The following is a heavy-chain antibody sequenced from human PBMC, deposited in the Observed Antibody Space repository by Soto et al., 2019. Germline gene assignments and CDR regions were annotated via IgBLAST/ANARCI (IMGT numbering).Heavy chain of an antibody. J-gene: IGHJ6*02. D-gene: IGHD2-2*02. CDR1: GGTFSSYA. Sequence: QVQLVQSGAEVKKPGSSVKVSCKASGGTFSSYAISWVLQAPGQGLEWMGGIIPIFGTANYAQKFQGRVTITADESTSTAYMELSSLRSEDTAVYYCARAGCSSTSCYTYYYYGMDVWGQGTTVTVSS. CDR2: IIPIFGTA. V-gene: IGHV1-69*01. CDR3: ARAGCSSTSCYTYYYYGMDV.